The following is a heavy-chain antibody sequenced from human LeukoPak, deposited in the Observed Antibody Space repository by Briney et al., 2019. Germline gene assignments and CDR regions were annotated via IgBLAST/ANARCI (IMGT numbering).Heavy chain of an antibody. J-gene: IGHJ3*02. Sequence: ASVKVSCKASGGTFSSYAISWVRQAPGQGLEWMGIINPSGGSTSYAQKFQGRVTMTRDTSTSTVYMELSSLRSEDTAVYYCARTPTVDAFDIWGQGTMVTVSS. D-gene: IGHD4-11*01. V-gene: IGHV1-46*01. CDR3: ARTPTVDAFDI. CDR1: GGTFSSYA. CDR2: INPSGGST.